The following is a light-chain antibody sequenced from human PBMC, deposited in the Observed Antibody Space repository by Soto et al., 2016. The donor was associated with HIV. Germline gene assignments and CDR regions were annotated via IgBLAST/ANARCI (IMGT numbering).Light chain of an antibody. CDR1: QSISTY. J-gene: IGKJ1*01. CDR2: DAS. Sequence: DIQMTQSPSSLSQSIGDRVSITCRASQSISTYLHWYQQKPGRAPKLLIYDASSLQSGVPSRFSGRGSGTDFTLTISDLQHEDLATYYCQQSSRTPRTFGQGTKVEI. CDR3: QQSSRTPRT. V-gene: IGKV1-39*01.